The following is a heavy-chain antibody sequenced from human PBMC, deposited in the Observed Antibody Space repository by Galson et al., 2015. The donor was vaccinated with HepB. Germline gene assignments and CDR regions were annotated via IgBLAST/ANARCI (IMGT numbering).Heavy chain of an antibody. CDR1: GFIFSSYA. J-gene: IGHJ4*02. CDR2: ISYDGSNK. CDR3: ARDPKQWRDEGYFDY. Sequence: SLRLSCAASGFIFSSYAMHWVRQAPGKGLEWVAVISYDGSNKYYADSVKGRFTISRDNSKNTLYLQMNSPRAEDTAVYYCARDPKQWRDEGYFDYWGQGTLVTVSS. V-gene: IGHV3-30*04. D-gene: IGHD6-19*01.